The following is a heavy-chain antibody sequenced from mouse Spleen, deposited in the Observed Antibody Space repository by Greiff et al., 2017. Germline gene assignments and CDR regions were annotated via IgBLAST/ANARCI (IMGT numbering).Heavy chain of an antibody. CDR1: GFNIKNTY. Sequence: EVQRVESVAELVRPGASVKLSCTASGFNIKNTYMHWVKQRPEQGLEWIGRIDPANGNTKYAPKFQGKATITADTSSNTAYLQLSSLTSEDTAIYYCASMITTGAWFAYWGQGTLVTVSA. D-gene: IGHD2-4*01. J-gene: IGHJ3*01. V-gene: IGHV14-3*01. CDR2: IDPANGNT. CDR3: ASMITTGAWFAY.